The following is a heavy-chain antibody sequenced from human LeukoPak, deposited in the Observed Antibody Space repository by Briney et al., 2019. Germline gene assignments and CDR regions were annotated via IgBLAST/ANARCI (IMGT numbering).Heavy chain of an antibody. J-gene: IGHJ5*02. D-gene: IGHD6-19*01. CDR3: ARTAIRVAVAGTANWFDP. V-gene: IGHV4-34*01. Sequence: PSGTLSLTCAVYGGSFSGYYWSWIRQPPGKGLEWIGEINHSGSTNYNPSLKSRVTISVDTSKNQFSLKLSSVTAADTAVYYCARTAIRVAVAGTANWFDPWGQGTLVTVSS. CDR2: INHSGST. CDR1: GGSFSGYY.